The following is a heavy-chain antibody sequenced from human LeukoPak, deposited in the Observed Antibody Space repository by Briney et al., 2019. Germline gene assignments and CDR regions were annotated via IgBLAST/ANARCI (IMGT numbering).Heavy chain of an antibody. V-gene: IGHV4-59*08. Sequence: SETLSLTCSVSGDSINNYYWNWIRQPPGKGLEWIGYIYYSGSTNYNPSLKSRVTISVDTSKNQFSLKLSSVTAADTAVYYCARHRSDAYYDSSGYSPYFDYWGQGTLVTVSS. CDR1: GDSINNYY. CDR3: ARHRSDAYYDSSGYSPYFDY. J-gene: IGHJ4*02. D-gene: IGHD3-22*01. CDR2: IYYSGST.